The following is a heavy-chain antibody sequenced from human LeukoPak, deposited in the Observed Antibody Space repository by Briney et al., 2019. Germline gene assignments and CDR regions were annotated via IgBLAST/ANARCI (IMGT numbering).Heavy chain of an antibody. CDR2: IIPIFGTA. CDR1: GGTFSSYA. V-gene: IGHV1-69*13. CDR3: ARVPIRIQLWLRRGSLCWFDP. J-gene: IGHJ5*02. D-gene: IGHD5-18*01. Sequence: GASVKVSCKASGGTFSSYAISWARQAPGQGLEWMGGIIPIFGTANYAQKFQGRVTITADESTSTAYMELSSLRSEDTAVYYCARVPIRIQLWLRRGSLCWFDPWGQGTLVSVSS.